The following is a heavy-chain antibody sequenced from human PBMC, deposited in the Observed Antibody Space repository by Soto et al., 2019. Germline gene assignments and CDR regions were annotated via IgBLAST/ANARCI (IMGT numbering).Heavy chain of an antibody. V-gene: IGHV3-30-3*01. Sequence: QVQLVESGGGVVQPGRSLRLSCAASGFTFSSSAMHWVRQAPGKGLEWVAVISYDGSNKYYADSVKGRFTISRDNSKNTLYLQMNSLRAEDTAVYYCARRRNKAGFDYWGQGTLVTVSS. J-gene: IGHJ4*02. CDR2: ISYDGSNK. CDR1: GFTFSSSA. CDR3: ARRRNKAGFDY.